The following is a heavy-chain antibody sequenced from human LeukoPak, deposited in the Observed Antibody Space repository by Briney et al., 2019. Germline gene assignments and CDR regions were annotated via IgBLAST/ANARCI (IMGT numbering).Heavy chain of an antibody. CDR3: AKAVVYGYYIDY. CDR1: GFIFSSYG. D-gene: IGHD2-8*02. CDR2: ISGSGGST. J-gene: IGHJ4*02. Sequence: GGSLRLSCAASGFIFSSYGMSWVRQAPGKGLEWVSAISGSGGSTYYADSVKGRFTISRDNSKNTLYLQMNSLRAEDTAVYYCAKAVVYGYYIDYWGQGTLVTVSS. V-gene: IGHV3-23*01.